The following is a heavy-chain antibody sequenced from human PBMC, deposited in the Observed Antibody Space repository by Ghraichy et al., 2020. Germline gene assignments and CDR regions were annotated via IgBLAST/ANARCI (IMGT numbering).Heavy chain of an antibody. J-gene: IGHJ3*02. Sequence: GESLNISCKGSGYSFTSYWIGWVRQMPGKGLEWMGIIYPGDSDTRYSPSFQGQVTISADKSISTAYLQWSSLKASDTAMYYCASPTTEMADAFDIWGQGTMVTVSS. D-gene: IGHD1-1*01. V-gene: IGHV5-51*01. CDR2: IYPGDSDT. CDR3: ASPTTEMADAFDI. CDR1: GYSFTSYW.